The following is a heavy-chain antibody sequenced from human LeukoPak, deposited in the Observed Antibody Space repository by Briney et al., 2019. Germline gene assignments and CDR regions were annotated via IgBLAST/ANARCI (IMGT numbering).Heavy chain of an antibody. J-gene: IGHJ3*02. D-gene: IGHD3-22*01. V-gene: IGHV5-51*01. CDR1: GYRFTSYW. CDR2: IYPGDSDT. CDR3: ARQPNYYDTRGYLSHAFDI. Sequence: GESLKISCKGSGYRFTSYWIGRVRQMPGKGLEWMGIIYPGDSDTRYSPSFQGQVTISADKSISTAYLQWNSLKASDTAMYYCARQPNYYDTRGYLSHAFDIWGQGTMVTVSS.